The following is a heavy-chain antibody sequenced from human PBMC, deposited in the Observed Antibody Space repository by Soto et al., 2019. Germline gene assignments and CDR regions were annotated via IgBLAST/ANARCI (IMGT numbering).Heavy chain of an antibody. CDR1: GASVSDHY. CDR3: ARWGGPAVKAFDI. D-gene: IGHD2-15*01. Sequence: SETLSLTCTVSGASVSDHYWNWVRQRPGKGLEWIGFIHYTGSHIFDPSVKSRVTMSVDVSRNQFYLELSSVTAADTAVYSCARWGGPAVKAFDIWRQGKTVTVS. CDR2: IHYTGSH. V-gene: IGHV4-59*02. J-gene: IGHJ3*02.